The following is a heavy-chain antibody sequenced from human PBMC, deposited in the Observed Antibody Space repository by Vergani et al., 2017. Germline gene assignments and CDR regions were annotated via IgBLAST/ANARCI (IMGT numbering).Heavy chain of an antibody. V-gene: IGHV4-34*01. J-gene: IGHJ4*02. CDR2: INHSGST. CDR3: ASYDFWSGYSFDY. Sequence: QVQLQQWGAGLLKPSETLSLTCAVYGGSFSGYYWSWIRQPPGKGLEWIGEINHSGSTNYNPSLKSRVTISVDTSQNQFSLKLSSVTAADTAVYYCASYDFWSGYSFDYWGQGTLVTVSS. CDR1: GGSFSGYY. D-gene: IGHD3-3*01.